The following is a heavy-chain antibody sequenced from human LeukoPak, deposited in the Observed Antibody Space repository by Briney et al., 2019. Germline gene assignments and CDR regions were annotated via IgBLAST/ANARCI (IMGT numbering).Heavy chain of an antibody. CDR1: GFTFSSYA. V-gene: IGHV3-23*01. CDR3: AKGRKWELLQEFDY. Sequence: GGSLRLSCAASGFTFSSYAMSWVRQAPGKGLEWVSAISGSGGSTYYADSVRGRFTISRDNSKNTLYLQMNSLRAEDTAVYYCAKGRKWELLQEFDYWGQGTLVTVSS. CDR2: ISGSGGST. J-gene: IGHJ4*02. D-gene: IGHD1-26*01.